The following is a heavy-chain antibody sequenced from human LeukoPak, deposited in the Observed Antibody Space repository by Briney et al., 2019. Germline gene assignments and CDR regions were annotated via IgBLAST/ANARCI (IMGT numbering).Heavy chain of an antibody. V-gene: IGHV3-7*05. CDR2: IKEDGNEK. CDR1: GFTFSSYW. J-gene: IGHJ3*01. D-gene: IGHD6-6*01. Sequence: GGSLRLSCAASGFTFSSYWMSWVRQAPGKGLEWVANIKEDGNEKYYVDSVKGRFTISRDNAKNSLYLQMNCLRAEDTAVYYCARDRGLAPRLDAFDFWGQGTMLSVSS. CDR3: ARDRGLAPRLDAFDF.